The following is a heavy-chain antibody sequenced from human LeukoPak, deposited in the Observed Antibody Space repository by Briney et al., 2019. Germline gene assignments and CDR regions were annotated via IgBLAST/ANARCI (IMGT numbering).Heavy chain of an antibody. D-gene: IGHD3-10*01. CDR1: GFNLRSFE. CDR2: ISSGGSSI. CDR3: ARGTGDLDY. V-gene: IGHV3-48*03. J-gene: IGHJ4*02. Sequence: SGGSLRLSCAASGFNLRSFEMNWVRQAPGKGLEWVSYISSGGSSIYYADSVKGRFTISRDNAKNSLYLQMNSLRAEDTAVYYCARGTGDLDYWGQGTLVTVSS.